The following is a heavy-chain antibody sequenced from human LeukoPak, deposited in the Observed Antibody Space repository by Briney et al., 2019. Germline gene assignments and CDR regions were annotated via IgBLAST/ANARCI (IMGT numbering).Heavy chain of an antibody. CDR1: GYTFTSYG. CDR2: ISAYNGNT. V-gene: IGHV1-18*01. J-gene: IGHJ5*02. CDR3: ASARIAAATGWFDP. Sequence: ASVKVSCKASGYTFTSYGISWVRQAPGQGLEWMGWISAYNGNTNYAQKLQGRVTMTTDTSTSTAYMELRSLRSDDTAVYYCASARIAAATGWFDPWGQGTLVTVSS. D-gene: IGHD6-13*01.